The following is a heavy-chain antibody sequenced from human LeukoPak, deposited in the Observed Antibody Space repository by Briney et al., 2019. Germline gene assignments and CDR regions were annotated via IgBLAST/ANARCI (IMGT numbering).Heavy chain of an antibody. V-gene: IGHV4-34*01. CDR3: ARDAGDYSNYEIDP. J-gene: IGHJ5*02. Sequence: SETLSLTCAVYGGSFSGYYWSWIRQPPGKGLEWIGEINHSGSTNYNPSLKSRVSISVDTSKNQFSLKLSSVTAADTAVYYCARDAGDYSNYEIDPWGQGTLVTVSS. D-gene: IGHD4-11*01. CDR2: INHSGST. CDR1: GGSFSGYY.